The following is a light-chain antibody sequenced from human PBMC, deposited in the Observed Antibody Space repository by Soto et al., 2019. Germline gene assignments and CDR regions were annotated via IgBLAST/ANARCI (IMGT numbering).Light chain of an antibody. CDR2: KAS. V-gene: IGKV1-5*03. CDR3: QQDNNYPWT. J-gene: IGKJ1*01. Sequence: DIQMTQSPSTLSASVGDRVTITCRASQSISSWLAWYQQKPGKAPKRLIYKASSLESGVTSRFSGRGSGTEFILTSRSLQPDDFANYCCQQDNNYPWTFGQGTKVEIK. CDR1: QSISSW.